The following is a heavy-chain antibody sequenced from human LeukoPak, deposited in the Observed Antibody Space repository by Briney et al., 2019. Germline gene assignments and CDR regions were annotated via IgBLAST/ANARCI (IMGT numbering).Heavy chain of an antibody. J-gene: IGHJ3*02. V-gene: IGHV3-11*04. CDR2: ISSSGSYI. CDR1: GLIFSDYY. D-gene: IGHD7-27*01. Sequence: PGGSVRLSCAASGLIFSDYYTSWIRHSPGKGREWVSYISSSGSYIYYADSVKGRFTISRDNAKNSLYLQMNSLRAEDTAVYYCACPFWEKLGVFDIWGQGTMVTVSS. CDR3: ACPFWEKLGVFDI.